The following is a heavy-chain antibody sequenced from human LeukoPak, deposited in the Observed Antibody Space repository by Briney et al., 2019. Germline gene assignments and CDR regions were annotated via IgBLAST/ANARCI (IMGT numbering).Heavy chain of an antibody. D-gene: IGHD3-10*01. V-gene: IGHV3-48*03. CDR1: GFTFSSYE. CDR2: ISSSGSTI. Sequence: GGSLRLSCAASGFTFSSYEMNWVRQAPGKGLEWVSYISSSGSTIYYADSVKGRFTISRDNSKNTLYLQMNSLRAEDTAVYYWGWGSGTHPDYWGQGTLVTVSS. CDR3: GWGSGTHPDY. J-gene: IGHJ4*02.